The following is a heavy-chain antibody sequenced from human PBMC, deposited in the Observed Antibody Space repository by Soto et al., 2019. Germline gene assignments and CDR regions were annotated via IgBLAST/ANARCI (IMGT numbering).Heavy chain of an antibody. CDR3: ARRDRSGFSYWLDT. Sequence: PSETLSLTCTVSGGSISDGYYWTWIRQHPEKGLEWIGSISASWSTSYNPSLKSRLTVSVDKSKNQFSLNLRSVTAADTAVYYCARRDRSGFSYWLDTWGQGTLVTVSS. CDR2: ISASWST. V-gene: IGHV4-31*03. CDR1: GGSISDGYY. J-gene: IGHJ5*02. D-gene: IGHD3-22*01.